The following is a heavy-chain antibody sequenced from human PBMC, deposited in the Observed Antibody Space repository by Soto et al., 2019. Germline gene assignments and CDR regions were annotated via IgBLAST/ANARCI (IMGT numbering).Heavy chain of an antibody. D-gene: IGHD7-27*01. J-gene: IGHJ4*02. CDR3: AKDKSAWGFFDL. V-gene: IGHV3-23*01. Sequence: VQLLESGGGLEQPGGSLRLSCATFGFTFKTYAMTWVRQAPGKGLEWVAVISGSGGTIYYADSVKGRFTISRDNSKDTVFLQMNSLRADDTALYYCAKDKSAWGFFDLWGQGTQVTVSP. CDR2: ISGSGGTI. CDR1: GFTFKTYA.